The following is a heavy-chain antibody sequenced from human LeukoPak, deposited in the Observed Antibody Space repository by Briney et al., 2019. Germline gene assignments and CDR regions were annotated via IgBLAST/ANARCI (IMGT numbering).Heavy chain of an antibody. CDR2: ISFTSSTV. CDR1: GFTFTNYG. CDR3: ARVGDGHSVNYLDS. Sequence: GRSLRLSFAASGFTFTNYGMTWVRQAPGKGLEWVSYISFTSSTVYYADSVKGRFTVSRDNVRSSLYLHMDNLRDEDTAIFYCARVGDGHSVNYLDSWGQGTLVTVSS. J-gene: IGHJ4*02. D-gene: IGHD5-24*01. V-gene: IGHV3-48*02.